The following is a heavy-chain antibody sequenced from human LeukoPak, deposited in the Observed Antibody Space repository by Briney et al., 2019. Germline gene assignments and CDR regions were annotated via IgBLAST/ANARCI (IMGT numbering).Heavy chain of an antibody. V-gene: IGHV3-23*01. CDR1: EFTFSNYA. CDR3: AKRDYYDSSGYAPLFDY. D-gene: IGHD3-22*01. Sequence: GGSLRLSCAASEFTFSNYAMAWVRQAPGEGLEWVSDISGNGGKIYYADSVKGRFTISRDNSKNTLYLQMNSLRGEDTAVYFCAKRDYYDSSGYAPLFDYWGQGTLVTVSP. J-gene: IGHJ4*02. CDR2: ISGNGGKI.